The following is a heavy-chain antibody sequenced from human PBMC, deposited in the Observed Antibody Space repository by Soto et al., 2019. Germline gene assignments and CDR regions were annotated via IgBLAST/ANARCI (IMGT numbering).Heavy chain of an antibody. CDR1: GFTFMNYG. CDR3: ARDRGSNDPIDY. D-gene: IGHD1-1*01. V-gene: IGHV3-33*01. J-gene: IGHJ4*02. Sequence: QVQLVESGGGVVQPERSLRLSCAASGFTFMNYGMHCVRQAPSKGLEWVSVVWHDGKTKYYADSVEGRFNISRDNSRNTLFLQMNTLRADDTAVYHCARDRGSNDPIDYWGQGALVTVSS. CDR2: VWHDGKTK.